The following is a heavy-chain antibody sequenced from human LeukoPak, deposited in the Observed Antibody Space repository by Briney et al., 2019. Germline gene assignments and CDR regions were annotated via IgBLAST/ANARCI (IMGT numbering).Heavy chain of an antibody. V-gene: IGHV3-74*03. D-gene: IGHD3-22*01. CDR3: VRDRGYYHSPGDWDY. CDR1: GFTFSSYW. CDR2: INSDGSST. Sequence: GGSLRLPCAASGFTFSSYWMHWVRQGPGKGLVWVSRINSDGSSTTYADSARGRFTISRDNARNTLYLQMNSLRAEDTAVYYCVRDRGYYHSPGDWDYWGQGTLVTVSS. J-gene: IGHJ4*02.